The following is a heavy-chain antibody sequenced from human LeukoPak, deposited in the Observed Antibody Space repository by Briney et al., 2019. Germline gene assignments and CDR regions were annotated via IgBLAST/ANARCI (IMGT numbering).Heavy chain of an antibody. CDR3: ASLNYYDSSGYYLPLDY. D-gene: IGHD3-22*01. V-gene: IGHV3-30-3*01. Sequence: GGSLRLSCAASGFTLSSYWMTWVRQAPGKGLEWVAVISYDGSNKYYADSVKGRFTISRDNSKNTLYLQMNSLRAEDTAVYYCASLNYYDSSGYYLPLDYWGQGTLVTVSS. J-gene: IGHJ4*02. CDR2: ISYDGSNK. CDR1: GFTLSSYW.